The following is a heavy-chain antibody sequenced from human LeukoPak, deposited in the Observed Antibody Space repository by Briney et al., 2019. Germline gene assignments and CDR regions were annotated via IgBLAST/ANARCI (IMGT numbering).Heavy chain of an antibody. CDR3: ARQDVMVRGFERFDP. D-gene: IGHD3-10*01. CDR2: IYPGDSDT. V-gene: IGHV5-51*01. CDR1: GYSFTNYW. J-gene: IGHJ5*02. Sequence: GESLKISCKGSGYSFTNYWIGWVRQMPGKGLEWMGIIYPGDSDTRYSPSFQGQVTISADKSISTAYLQWSSLKASDTAMYYCARQDVMVRGFERFDPWGQGTLVTVSS.